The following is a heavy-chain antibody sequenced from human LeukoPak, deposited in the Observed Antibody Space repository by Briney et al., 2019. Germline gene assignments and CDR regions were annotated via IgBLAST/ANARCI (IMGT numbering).Heavy chain of an antibody. V-gene: IGHV3-21*01. CDR3: ASSTVTSPTDY. CDR2: ISSSSSYI. J-gene: IGHJ4*02. D-gene: IGHD4-17*01. Sequence: GGSLRLSCAASGFTFSSYSMNWVRQAPGKGLEWVSSISSSSSYIYYADSVKGRFTISRDNAKNSLYLRMNSLRAEDTAVYYCASSTVTSPTDYWGQGALVTVSS. CDR1: GFTFSSYS.